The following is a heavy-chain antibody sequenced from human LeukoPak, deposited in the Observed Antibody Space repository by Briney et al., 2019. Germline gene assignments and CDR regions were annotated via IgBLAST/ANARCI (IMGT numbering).Heavy chain of an antibody. CDR3: ARLGGSFPYYFDY. CDR2: IYYSGST. Sequence: SETLSLTCTVSGGSISSSSYYWGWIRQPPGKGLEWIGSIYYSGSTYYNPSLKSRVTISVDTSKNQFSLKLSPVTAADTAVYYCARLGGSFPYYFDYWGQGTLVTVSS. D-gene: IGHD1-26*01. CDR1: GGSISSSSYY. J-gene: IGHJ4*02. V-gene: IGHV4-39*01.